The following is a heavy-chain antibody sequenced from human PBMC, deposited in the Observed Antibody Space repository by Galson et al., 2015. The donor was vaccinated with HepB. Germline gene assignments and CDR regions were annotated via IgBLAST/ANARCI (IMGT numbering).Heavy chain of an antibody. D-gene: IGHD6-19*01. J-gene: IGHJ4*02. Sequence: SLRLSCAVSGFTFTDYGIHWVRQAPGKGLEWVAVISYDGNNQYYADSVKGRFTISKDNSKNALYLQMNSLRDEDTAVYLCVRDSHNGWYPAYWGRGTLVTVSS. V-gene: IGHV3-30*03. CDR1: GFTFTDYG. CDR3: VRDSHNGWYPAY. CDR2: ISYDGNNQ.